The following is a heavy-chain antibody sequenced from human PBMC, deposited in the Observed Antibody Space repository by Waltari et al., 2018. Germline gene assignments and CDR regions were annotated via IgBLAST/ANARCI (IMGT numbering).Heavy chain of an antibody. D-gene: IGHD3-9*01. CDR1: GYTFTNYG. CDR2: VSASNGDT. J-gene: IGHJ4*02. Sequence: QVQLVQSGAEVKKPGASVRVSCKASGYTFTNYGISWVRQAPGQGLEWVGWVSASNGDTKYAQKLQDRVTMTTDTSTSTAYMEVRSLRSDDTAVYYCARDRNSWLKTDYWGQGTLVTVSS. CDR3: ARDRNSWLKTDY. V-gene: IGHV1-18*01.